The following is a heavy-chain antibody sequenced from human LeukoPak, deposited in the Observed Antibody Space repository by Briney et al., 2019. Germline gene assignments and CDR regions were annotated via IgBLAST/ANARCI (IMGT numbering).Heavy chain of an antibody. D-gene: IGHD3-10*01. CDR1: GFTFSSYW. J-gene: IGHJ6*03. CDR2: IKQDGSEK. CDR3: ARGITMVRGTYYMDV. Sequence: GGSLRLSCAASGFTFSSYWMSWVRQAPGKGLEWVANIKQDGSEKYYVDSVKGRFTISRDNAKNSLYLQMNSLRAEDTAVYYCARGITMVRGTYYMDVWGKGTTVTVSS. V-gene: IGHV3-7*01.